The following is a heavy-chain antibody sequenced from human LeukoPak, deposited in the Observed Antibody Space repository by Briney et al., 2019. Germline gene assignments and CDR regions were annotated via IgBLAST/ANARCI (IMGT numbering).Heavy chain of an antibody. V-gene: IGHV3-7*01. Sequence: PGGSLRLSCTASGFTFNTYWMIWVRQAPGKGLEWVANINQDGSVRYYVASVKGRFTISRDNAKNLVHLQMNSLRAEDTAVYYCARKGLPDYWGQGTLVTVSS. CDR3: ARKGLPDY. CDR2: INQDGSVR. J-gene: IGHJ4*02. CDR1: GFTFNTYW. D-gene: IGHD2-21*02.